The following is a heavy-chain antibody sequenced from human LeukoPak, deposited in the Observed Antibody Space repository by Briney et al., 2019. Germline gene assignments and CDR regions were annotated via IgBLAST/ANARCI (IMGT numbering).Heavy chain of an antibody. V-gene: IGHV4-59*01. Sequence: PSETLSLTCTVSGGSISSNYWSWIRQPPGKGLEWIGYIYYSGSTNYNPSLKSRVTISVDTSKNQFSLKLSSVTAADTAVYYCARDGIYYVGAFDIWGQGTMVTVSS. J-gene: IGHJ3*02. D-gene: IGHD3-10*02. CDR3: ARDGIYYVGAFDI. CDR1: GGSISSNY. CDR2: IYYSGST.